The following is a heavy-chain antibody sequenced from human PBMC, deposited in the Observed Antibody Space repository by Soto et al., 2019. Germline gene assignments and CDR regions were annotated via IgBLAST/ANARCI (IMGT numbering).Heavy chain of an antibody. J-gene: IGHJ4*02. Sequence: QITLKESGPTLVKPTQTLTLTCTFSGFSLSTSGVGVGWIRQPSGKALEWLALTYWDDDKRYSPSLKSRLTITKDTSKNQVVLTMTNMDPVDTATYYCAHRQRTVYFDYWGQGTLVTVSS. CDR2: TYWDDDK. CDR1: GFSLSTSGVG. D-gene: IGHD4-17*01. V-gene: IGHV2-5*02. CDR3: AHRQRTVYFDY.